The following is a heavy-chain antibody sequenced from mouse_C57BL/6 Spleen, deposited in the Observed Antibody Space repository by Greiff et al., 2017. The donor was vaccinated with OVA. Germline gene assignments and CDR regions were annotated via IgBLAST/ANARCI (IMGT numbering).Heavy chain of an antibody. CDR2: INYDGSST. Sequence: EVRLVESEGGLVQPGSSMKLSCTASGFTFSDYYMAWVRQVPEKGLEWVANINYDGSSTYYLDSLKSRFIISRDNAKNILYLQMSSLKSEDTATYYCARAYYGSPYFDYWGQGTTLTVSS. D-gene: IGHD1-1*01. J-gene: IGHJ2*01. CDR3: ARAYYGSPYFDY. CDR1: GFTFSDYY. V-gene: IGHV5-16*01.